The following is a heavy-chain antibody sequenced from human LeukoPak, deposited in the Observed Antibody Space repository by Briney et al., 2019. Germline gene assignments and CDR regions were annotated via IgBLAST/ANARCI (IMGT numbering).Heavy chain of an antibody. Sequence: SETLSLXCAVSGYSISSGYYWGWIRQPPGKGLEWIGSIYHSGSTYYNPSLNSRVNISVDTSKNQFSLKLSSVTAADTAVYYCAAKDYYGSSWTFDYWGQGTLVTVSS. CDR1: GYSISSGYY. J-gene: IGHJ4*02. V-gene: IGHV4-38-2*01. CDR3: AAKDYYGSSWTFDY. D-gene: IGHD3-10*01. CDR2: IYHSGST.